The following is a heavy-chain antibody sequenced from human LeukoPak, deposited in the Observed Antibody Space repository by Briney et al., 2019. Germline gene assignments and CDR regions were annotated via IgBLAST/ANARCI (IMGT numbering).Heavy chain of an antibody. V-gene: IGHV3-66*01. CDR3: AYIAAAGTDQRDY. CDR2: IYSGGST. CDR1: GFTVSSNY. J-gene: IGHJ4*02. D-gene: IGHD6-13*01. Sequence: PGGPLRLSCAASGFTVSSNYMSWVRQALGKGLEGVSVIYSGGSTYYADSVKGRFTISRDNSKNTLYLQMNSLRAEDTAVYYCAYIAAAGTDQRDYWGQGTLVTVSS.